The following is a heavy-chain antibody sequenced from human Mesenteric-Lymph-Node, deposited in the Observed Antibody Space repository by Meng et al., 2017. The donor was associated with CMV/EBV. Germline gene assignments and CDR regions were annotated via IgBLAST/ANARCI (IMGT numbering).Heavy chain of an antibody. CDR2: IKSQPSGGTT. CDR3: TAGTGTTDFDY. V-gene: IGHV3-15*01. Sequence: GGSLRLSCAASGFTFNNVCMSWVRQAPGKGLEWVGRIKSQPSGGTTDYAAPVKGRFTTSRDDSKEMPYLQMNSLKIEDTAVYYCTAGTGTTDFDYWGQGTQVTVSS. J-gene: IGHJ4*02. CDR1: GFTFNNVC. D-gene: IGHD1-1*01.